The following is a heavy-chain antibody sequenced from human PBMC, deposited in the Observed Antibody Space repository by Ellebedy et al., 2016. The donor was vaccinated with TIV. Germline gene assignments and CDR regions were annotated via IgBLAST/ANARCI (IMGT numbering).Heavy chain of an antibody. V-gene: IGHV1-69*13. J-gene: IGHJ2*01. Sequence: AASVKVSCKPSGGTFTSYAISWVRQAPGQGLEWLGGIIPILATPKYEQKFQGRVTIAADESTSTAYMDLTSLRSEDTAVYYCAADRAPDGRNWYFNLWGRGTLVTVSS. CDR3: AADRAPDGRNWYFNL. CDR2: IIPILATP. CDR1: GGTFTSYA. D-gene: IGHD5-24*01.